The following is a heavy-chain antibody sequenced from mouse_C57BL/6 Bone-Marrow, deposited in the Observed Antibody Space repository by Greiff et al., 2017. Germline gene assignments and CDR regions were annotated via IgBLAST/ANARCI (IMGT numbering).Heavy chain of an antibody. Sequence: DVQLVESGGGLVQPGGSLKLSCAASGFTFSDYYMYWVRQTPEKRLEWVAYISNGGGSTYYPDTVKGRFTISRDNAKNTLYLQMSRLKSEDTAMYYCARSDLLWSYYFDYWGQGTTLTVSS. D-gene: IGHD2-1*01. J-gene: IGHJ2*01. CDR3: ARSDLLWSYYFDY. V-gene: IGHV5-12*01. CDR2: ISNGGGST. CDR1: GFTFSDYY.